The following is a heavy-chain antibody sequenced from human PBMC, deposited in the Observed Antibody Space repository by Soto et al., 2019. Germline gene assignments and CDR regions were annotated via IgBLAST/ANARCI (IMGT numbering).Heavy chain of an antibody. J-gene: IGHJ4*02. CDR2: MIPNSGKI. Sequence: QVQLVQSGAEVKKPGASVKVSCKASGYTFSSYDINWVRQATGQGLEWTGWMIPNSGKIGYAQKFQGRLTMTRNTSISTAYMELSSLRSEDTAVYYCARDYGDYSGDYWGQGTLVTVSS. CDR3: ARDYGDYSGDY. CDR1: GYTFSSYD. D-gene: IGHD4-17*01. V-gene: IGHV1-8*01.